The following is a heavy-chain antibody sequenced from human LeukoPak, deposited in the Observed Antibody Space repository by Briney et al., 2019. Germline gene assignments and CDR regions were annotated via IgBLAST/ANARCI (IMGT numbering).Heavy chain of an antibody. CDR2: IFYEGSTK. V-gene: IGHV3-33*01. CDR3: AREIHSSGWYVDY. Sequence: GGSLRLSCAASGFTFSNYGMHWVRQAPGKGLEWVGVIFYEGSTKYYADFVKGRFTISRDNAKDSLYLQMNSLRAEDTAVYYCAREIHSSGWYVDYWGQGTLVTVSS. D-gene: IGHD6-19*01. J-gene: IGHJ4*02. CDR1: GFTFSNYG.